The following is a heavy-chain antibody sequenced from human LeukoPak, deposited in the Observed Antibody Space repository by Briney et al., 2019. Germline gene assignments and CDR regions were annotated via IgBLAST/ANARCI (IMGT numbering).Heavy chain of an antibody. Sequence: PSETLSLTCAVYGGSFSAYYWSWLRQPPGKGLEWIGEINHSGSTNYNPSLKRRVTISVDTSKNQFSLKLSSVTAADTAVYYCARDPAKLTTVTGYFDLWGRGTLVTVSS. J-gene: IGHJ2*01. V-gene: IGHV4-34*01. CDR3: ARDPAKLTTVTGYFDL. D-gene: IGHD4-17*01. CDR2: INHSGST. CDR1: GGSFSAYY.